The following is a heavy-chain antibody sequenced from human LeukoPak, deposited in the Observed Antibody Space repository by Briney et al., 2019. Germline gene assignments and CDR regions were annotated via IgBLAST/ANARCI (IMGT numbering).Heavy chain of an antibody. J-gene: IGHJ4*02. CDR1: GFTFSSYS. Sequence: GGSLRLSCAASGFTFSSYSMNWVRQAPGKGLEWVSFISSSSSYIYYADSVKGRFTISRDNAKNSLYLQMNSLRAEDTAVYYCARDLDPIAAPSAGYWGQGTLVTVSS. D-gene: IGHD6-6*01. CDR3: ARDLDPIAAPSAGY. V-gene: IGHV3-21*01. CDR2: ISSSSSYI.